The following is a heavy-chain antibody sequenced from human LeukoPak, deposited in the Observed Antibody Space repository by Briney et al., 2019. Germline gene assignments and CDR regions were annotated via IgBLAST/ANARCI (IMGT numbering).Heavy chain of an antibody. J-gene: IGHJ6*03. CDR2: INHSGST. V-gene: IGHV4-34*01. Sequence: PSETLSLTCAVSGGSFSGYYWSWIRQPPWKGLEWIGEINHSGSTNYNPSLKSRVTISVDTSKNQFSLKLSSVTAADTAVYYCARGRLPDFGVVIAPYYYYYYMDVWGKGTTVTVSS. D-gene: IGHD3-3*01. CDR3: ARGRLPDFGVVIAPYYYYYYMDV. CDR1: GGSFSGYY.